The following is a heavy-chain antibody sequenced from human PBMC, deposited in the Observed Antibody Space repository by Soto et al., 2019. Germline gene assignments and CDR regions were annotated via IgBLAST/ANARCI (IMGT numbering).Heavy chain of an antibody. CDR2: IYWNDDK. V-gene: IGHV2-5*01. CDR1: GFSLSTSGVG. J-gene: IGHJ4*02. Sequence: QITLKESGPTLVNPTQTLTLTCTFSGFSLSTSGVGVGWIRQPPGKALEWLALIYWNDDKRYSPSLKSRLTITKDTSKNQVVLTMTNMDPVDTATYYCAHSGGYYYDSSGYWYYFDYWGQGTLVTVSS. D-gene: IGHD3-22*01. CDR3: AHSGGYYYDSSGYWYYFDY.